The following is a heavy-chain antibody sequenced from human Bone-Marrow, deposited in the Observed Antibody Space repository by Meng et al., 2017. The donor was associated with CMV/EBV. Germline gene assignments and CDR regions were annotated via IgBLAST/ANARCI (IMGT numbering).Heavy chain of an antibody. Sequence: GGSLRLSCAASGFTFSSYSMNWVRQAPGKGLEWVSYISSSSSTIYYADSVKGRFTISRDNAKNSLYLQMNSLRAEDTAVYYCARGEYCSSTSCPTEDWFDPWGQGPLVTSYS. CDR3: ARGEYCSSTSCPTEDWFDP. D-gene: IGHD2-2*01. CDR2: ISSSSSTI. J-gene: IGHJ5*02. V-gene: IGHV3-48*04. CDR1: GFTFSSYS.